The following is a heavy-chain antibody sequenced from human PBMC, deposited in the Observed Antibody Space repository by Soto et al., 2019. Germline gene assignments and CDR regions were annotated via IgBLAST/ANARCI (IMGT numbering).Heavy chain of an antibody. V-gene: IGHV3-7*04. CDR3: ARGTVTPGLDY. CDR2: IKEDGSEK. D-gene: IGHD4-17*01. J-gene: IGHJ4*02. CDR1: GFTFSDYW. Sequence: EVQLVESGGGLVQPGGSLRLSCAASGFTFSDYWMNWLRQAPGKGLEWMANIKEDGSEKYYVDSVRGRFTISRDNAKNSLSLQMNSLRAEETAVYYCARGTVTPGLDYWGQGTLVTVSS.